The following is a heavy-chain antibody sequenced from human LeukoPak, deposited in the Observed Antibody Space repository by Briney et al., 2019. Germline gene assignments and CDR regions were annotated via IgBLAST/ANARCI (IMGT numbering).Heavy chain of an antibody. CDR3: AKDPLLRYCSGGSCPRNFDY. CDR1: GYTFTSYG. Sequence: ASVKVSCKASGYTFTSYGISWVRQAPGQGLEWMGWISAYNGNTNYAQRLQGRVTMTTDTSTSTAYMELRSLRSDDTAVYYCAKDPLLRYCSGGSCPRNFDYWGQGTLVTVSS. V-gene: IGHV1-18*01. D-gene: IGHD2-15*01. J-gene: IGHJ4*02. CDR2: ISAYNGNT.